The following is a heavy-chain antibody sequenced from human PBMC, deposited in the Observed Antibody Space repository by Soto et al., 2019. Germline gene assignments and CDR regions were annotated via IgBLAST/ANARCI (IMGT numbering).Heavy chain of an antibody. CDR1: GFTFSSYG. CDR2: ISYDGSNK. Sequence: GGSLRLSCAASGFTFSSYGMHWVRQAPGKGLEWVAVISYDGSNKYYADSVKGRFTISRDNSKNTLYLQMNSLRAEDTAVYYCAKDRSITIFGVPHRWGQGTLVTVSS. V-gene: IGHV3-30*18. D-gene: IGHD3-3*01. J-gene: IGHJ4*02. CDR3: AKDRSITIFGVPHR.